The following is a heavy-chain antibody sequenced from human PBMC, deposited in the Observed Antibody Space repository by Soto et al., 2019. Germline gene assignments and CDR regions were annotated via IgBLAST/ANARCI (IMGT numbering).Heavy chain of an antibody. CDR1: GYSFTSYW. J-gene: IGHJ3*02. Sequence: GESLKISCKGSGYSFTSYWIGWVRQMPGKGLEWMGIIYPGGSNTRYSPSFQGQVTISADKSISTAYLQWSSLKASDTAMYYCARPYPSGRHWFDAFDIWGQGTMVNVSS. CDR3: ARPYPSGRHWFDAFDI. V-gene: IGHV5-51*01. D-gene: IGHD3-9*01. CDR2: IYPGGSNT.